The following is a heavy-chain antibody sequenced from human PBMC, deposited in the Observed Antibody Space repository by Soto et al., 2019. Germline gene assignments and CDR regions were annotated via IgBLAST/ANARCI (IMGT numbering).Heavy chain of an antibody. D-gene: IGHD4-17*01. CDR1: GGSISSYY. V-gene: IGHV4-59*01. CDR3: ARDSDYGDYVHY. J-gene: IGHJ4*02. CDR2: IYYSGST. Sequence: SETLSLTCTVSGGSISSYYWSWIRQPPGKGLEWIGYIYYSGSTNYNPSLKSRVTISVDTSKNQFSLKLSSVTAADTAVYYCARDSDYGDYVHYWGQGTLVTVSS.